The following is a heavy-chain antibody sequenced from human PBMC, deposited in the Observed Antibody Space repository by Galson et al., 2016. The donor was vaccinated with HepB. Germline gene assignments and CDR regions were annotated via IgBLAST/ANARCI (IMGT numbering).Heavy chain of an antibody. D-gene: IGHD2/OR15-2a*01. CDR1: GDSLTSSNHY. CDR3: GRHGPRGGRLGFLCAFDV. J-gene: IGHJ6*02. V-gene: IGHV4-39*01. Sequence: ETLSLTCSVSGDSLTSSNHYWGWIRQPPGEGLQWIGSIYFDGTTYSTPSLKSRVTISVDTSKKQLSLNLSSVTAADTAVYYCGRHGPRGGRLGFLCAFDVWGQGTTVTVSS. CDR2: IYFDGTT.